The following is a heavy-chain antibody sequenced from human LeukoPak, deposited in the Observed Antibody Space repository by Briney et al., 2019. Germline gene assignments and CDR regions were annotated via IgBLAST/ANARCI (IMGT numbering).Heavy chain of an antibody. CDR2: INPNSGGT. CDR1: GYTFTGYF. J-gene: IGHJ4*02. V-gene: IGHV1-2*02. Sequence: ASVKVSCKASGYTFTGYFIHWVRQVPGQGLEWMGWINPNSGGTNYAQKFQGRVTMTRDTSTNTAYMELSRLRSDDTAIYYFARESIIPAARGDYWGQGTLVTVSS. CDR3: ARESIIPAARGDY. D-gene: IGHD2-2*01.